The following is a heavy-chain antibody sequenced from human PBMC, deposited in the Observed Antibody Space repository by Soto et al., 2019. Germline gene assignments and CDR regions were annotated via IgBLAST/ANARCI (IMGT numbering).Heavy chain of an antibody. CDR2: IKQDGRGT. Sequence: EVQLVESGGGLVQPGGSLRLSCAASGFTFSSYWMSWVRQAPGKALECVANIKQDGRGTYYVDSVKGRFTISRDNANSAPYLQMDSLGAEHTAAYYCARGTSHYNYVHVWFWGQGTLVIVSS. V-gene: IGHV3-7*03. D-gene: IGHD3-16*01. J-gene: IGHJ4*02. CDR1: GFTFSSYW. CDR3: ARGTSHYNYVHVWF.